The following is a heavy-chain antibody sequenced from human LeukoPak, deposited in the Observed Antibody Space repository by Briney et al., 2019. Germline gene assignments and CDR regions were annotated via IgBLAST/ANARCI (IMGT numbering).Heavy chain of an antibody. Sequence: GGSLRLSCAASGFTFSNYWMSWVRQAPGKGLEWVANIKEDGSQKYYVDSVRGRFTISRDNARNSVYLQMNSLRAEDTAVYYCAKGGAPFAESVHWGQGSLVTVSS. J-gene: IGHJ4*02. CDR3: AKGGAPFAESVH. CDR2: IKEDGSQK. V-gene: IGHV3-7*01. CDR1: GFTFSNYW. D-gene: IGHD3-10*01.